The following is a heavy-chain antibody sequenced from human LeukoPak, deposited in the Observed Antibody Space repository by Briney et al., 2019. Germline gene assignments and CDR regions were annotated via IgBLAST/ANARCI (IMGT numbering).Heavy chain of an antibody. CDR3: ARLRRNTDSSGFFYYYDY. Sequence: GGSLRLSCAASGFSFSSYSFNWVRQAPGKGLEWVSSINTVSSYIYYADSLKGRFTISRDNAKNSVYLQMDSPRAEDSAVYYCARLRRNTDSSGFFYYYDYWGQGTLVTVSS. J-gene: IGHJ4*02. CDR1: GFSFSSYS. V-gene: IGHV3-21*06. CDR2: INTVSSYI. D-gene: IGHD3-22*01.